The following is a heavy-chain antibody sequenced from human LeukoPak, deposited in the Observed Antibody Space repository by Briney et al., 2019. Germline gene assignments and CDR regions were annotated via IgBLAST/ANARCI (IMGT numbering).Heavy chain of an antibody. CDR3: ARGLKSPAGVDY. CDR1: GFTFSSYW. CDR2: INSDGNSA. V-gene: IGHV3-74*01. Sequence: GGSLRLSCAASGFTFSSYWMHWVRQAPGKGLVWVSHINSDGNSATYADSVKGRFTISRDNAKNMLYLQMNSLRAEDTAVYYCARGLKSPAGVDYWGQGTLVTVSS. D-gene: IGHD2-2*01. J-gene: IGHJ4*02.